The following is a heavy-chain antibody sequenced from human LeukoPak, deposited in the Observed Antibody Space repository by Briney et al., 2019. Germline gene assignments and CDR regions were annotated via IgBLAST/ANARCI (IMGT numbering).Heavy chain of an antibody. CDR3: ARRGAVYAGNDFDY. V-gene: IGHV4-59*08. CDR1: GGSISGYY. CDR2: IYYSGST. Sequence: SETLSHTCTVSGGSISGYYWSWIRQPPGKGLEWIGHIYYSGSTNYNPSLKSRVTISVDTSRNQFSLKLSSVTAADTAVYYCARRGAVYAGNDFDYWGQGALVSVST. D-gene: IGHD4-23*01. J-gene: IGHJ4*02.